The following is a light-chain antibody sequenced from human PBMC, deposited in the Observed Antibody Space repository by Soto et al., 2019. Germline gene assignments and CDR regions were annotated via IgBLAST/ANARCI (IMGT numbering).Light chain of an antibody. CDR2: GNS. J-gene: IGLJ1*01. V-gene: IGLV1-40*01. CDR1: SSKIGAGYD. Sequence: QSLLTQPPSVSGAPGQRVTISCTGSSSKIGAGYDVHWYQQLPGTAPKLLIYGNSNRPSGVPDRFSGSKSGTSASLAITGLQAEDEADYYCQSYDSSLSVNYVFGTGTKVTAL. CDR3: QSYDSSLSVNYV.